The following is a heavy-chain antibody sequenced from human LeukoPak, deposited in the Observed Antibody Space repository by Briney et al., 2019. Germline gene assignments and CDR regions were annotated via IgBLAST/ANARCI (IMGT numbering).Heavy chain of an antibody. V-gene: IGHV1-24*01. D-gene: IGHD3-22*01. Sequence: GASVKVSCKASGYTFTSYDINWVRQATGQGLEWMGGFDPEDGETIYAQKFQGRVTMTEDTSTDTAYMELSSLRSEDTAVYYCATDPYYYDSSGYQDYWGQGTLVTVSS. CDR3: ATDPYYYDSSGYQDY. J-gene: IGHJ4*02. CDR2: FDPEDGET. CDR1: GYTFTSYD.